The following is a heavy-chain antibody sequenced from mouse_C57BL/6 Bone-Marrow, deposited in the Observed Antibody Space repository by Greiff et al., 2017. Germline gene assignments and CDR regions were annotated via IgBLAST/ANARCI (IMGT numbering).Heavy chain of an antibody. CDR1: GYTFTSYW. CDR3: ARRGSSDALDY. J-gene: IGHJ4*01. CDR2: IGPSDSYT. Sequence: QVQLQQPGAELVMPGASVKLSCKASGYTFTSYWMHWVKQRPGQGLEWIGEIGPSDSYTNYNQKFKGKSTLTVDKSSSTAYMQLSSLTSEDSAVYDCARRGSSDALDYWGQGTSVTVSS. V-gene: IGHV1-69*01. D-gene: IGHD1-1*01.